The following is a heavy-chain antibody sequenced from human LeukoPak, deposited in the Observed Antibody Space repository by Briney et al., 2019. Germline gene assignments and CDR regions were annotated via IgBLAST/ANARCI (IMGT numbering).Heavy chain of an antibody. CDR3: AKDREGYSSTLDY. D-gene: IGHD6-19*01. CDR1: GFTFDDYA. CDR2: ISWNSGSI. V-gene: IGHV3-9*01. Sequence: GRSLRLSCAASGFTFDDYAMHWVRQAPGKGLEWVSGISWNSGSIGYADSVKGRFTISRDNAKNSLYLQMNSLRAEDTALYYCAKDREGYSSTLDYWGQGTLVTVSS. J-gene: IGHJ4*02.